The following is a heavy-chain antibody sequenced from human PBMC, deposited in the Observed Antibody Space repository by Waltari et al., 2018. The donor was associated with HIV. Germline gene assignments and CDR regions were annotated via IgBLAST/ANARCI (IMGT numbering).Heavy chain of an antibody. CDR3: ARQGYSGSFFNWFDP. D-gene: IGHD1-26*01. V-gene: IGHV5-51*01. J-gene: IGHJ5*02. CDR2: IYPGDSDT. CDR1: GYSFTSYW. Sequence: EVQLVQSGAEVKKPGESLKIPWKGSGYSFTSYWIGWLRQMPGKGLEWMGIIYPGDSDTRYSPSFQGQVTISADKSISTAYLQWSSLKASDTAMYYCARQGYSGSFFNWFDPWGQGTLVTVSS.